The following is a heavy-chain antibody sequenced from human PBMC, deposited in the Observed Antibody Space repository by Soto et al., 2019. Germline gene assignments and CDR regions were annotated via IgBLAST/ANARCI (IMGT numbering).Heavy chain of an antibody. CDR2: ISTSSSNI. CDR1: GFSFSYYG. CDR3: ARETSTGNYYMDV. Sequence: EVQLVESGGGLVQPGGSLRLSCAASGFSFSYYGMNWVRLAPGKGLEWVSYISTSSSNIYYADSVKGRFTISRDNAKNSLSLRMNSLRAADPAVYYCARETSTGNYYMDVWGKGTTVTVSS. V-gene: IGHV3-48*01. D-gene: IGHD2-2*01. J-gene: IGHJ6*03.